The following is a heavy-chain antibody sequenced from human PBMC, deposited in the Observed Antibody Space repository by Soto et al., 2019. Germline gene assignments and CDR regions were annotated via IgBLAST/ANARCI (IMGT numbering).Heavy chain of an antibody. J-gene: IGHJ4*02. CDR1: GFTFSSYG. V-gene: IGHV3-30*18. D-gene: IGHD3-9*01. CDR2: ISYDGSNK. CDR3: AKVSDILTGYYAY. Sequence: VQLVESGGGVVQPGRSLRLSCAASGFTFSSYGMHWVRQAPGKGLEWVAVISYDGSNKYYADSVKGRFTISRDNSKNTLYLQMNSLRAEDTAVYYCAKVSDILTGYYAYWGQGTLVTVSS.